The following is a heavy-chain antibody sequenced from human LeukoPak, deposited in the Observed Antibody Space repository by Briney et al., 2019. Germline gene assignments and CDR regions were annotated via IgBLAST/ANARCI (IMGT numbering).Heavy chain of an antibody. J-gene: IGHJ4*02. Sequence: PSETLSLTCTVSGGSISSSSYYWGWLRHPPGKGLEWFGRIYYSGSTYYNPSLKSRVTISVDTSKNQFSLKLSSVTAADTAVYYWGRRGGKAVRYSSSSRGVDYWGQGTLVTVSS. CDR1: GGSISSSSYY. V-gene: IGHV4-39*01. CDR3: GRRGGKAVRYSSSSRGVDY. D-gene: IGHD6-6*01. CDR2: IYYSGST.